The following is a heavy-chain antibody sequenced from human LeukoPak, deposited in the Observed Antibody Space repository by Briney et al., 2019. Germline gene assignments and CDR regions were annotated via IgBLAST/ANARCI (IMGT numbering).Heavy chain of an antibody. CDR2: ISWNGGSI. D-gene: IGHD4-17*01. J-gene: IGHJ6*02. V-gene: IGHV3-9*01. Sequence: GGSLSLSCAASGFTLDVYAVHWVRPAPGEGLGWVSGISWNGGSIGYAGSVKGRFIISRDNAKNSLYLQMNSLRAEDTALYYCAKDLYGDDYYSYGMDVWRQAATATVCS. CDR1: GFTLDVYA. CDR3: AKDLYGDDYYSYGMDV.